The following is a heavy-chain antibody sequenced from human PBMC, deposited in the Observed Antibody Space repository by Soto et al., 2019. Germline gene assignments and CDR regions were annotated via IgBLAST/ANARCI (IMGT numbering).Heavy chain of an antibody. J-gene: IGHJ5*02. Sequence: QVQLQESGPGLVKPSQTLSLTCTVSGGSISSGEHYWSWIRQPPGRGLEWIGYIYNRGNTDYNPSLKSRVTMSIDTSKNQFSLRVSSVTAADTAVYYCASSTRTLGRLFDPWGQGTLVTVSS. CDR3: ASSTRTLGRLFDP. CDR2: IYNRGNT. D-gene: IGHD2-2*01. V-gene: IGHV4-30-4*01. CDR1: GGSISSGEHY.